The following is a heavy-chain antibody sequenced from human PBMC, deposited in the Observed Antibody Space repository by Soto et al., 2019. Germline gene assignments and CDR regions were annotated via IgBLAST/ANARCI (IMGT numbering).Heavy chain of an antibody. Sequence: QVQLQESGPGLVKPSQTLSLTCTVSDGSISSGGYYWRWIRQHPGKGLEWIGYIYYSGSTYYNPSLKSRVTISVDPSKNQFSLKLSSVTAADTVVYYCARGGRRSPGMDVWGPGTTVTVSS. CDR1: DGSISSGGYY. CDR2: IYYSGST. J-gene: IGHJ6*02. V-gene: IGHV4-31*03. CDR3: ARGGRRSPGMDV.